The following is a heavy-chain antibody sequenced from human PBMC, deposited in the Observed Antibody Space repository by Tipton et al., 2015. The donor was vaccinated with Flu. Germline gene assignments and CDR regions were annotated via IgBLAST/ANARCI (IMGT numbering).Heavy chain of an antibody. D-gene: IGHD2-8*01. J-gene: IGHJ3*02. CDR3: ARGTMVGDAFDI. Sequence: SLRLSCAASGFTFSSYAMHWVRQAPGKGLEWVAVISYDGSNKYYADSVKGRFTISRDNSKNTLYLQMNSLRAEDTAVYYCARGTMVGDAFDIWGQGTMVTVSS. CDR1: GFTFSSYA. CDR2: ISYDGSNK. V-gene: IGHV3-30*04.